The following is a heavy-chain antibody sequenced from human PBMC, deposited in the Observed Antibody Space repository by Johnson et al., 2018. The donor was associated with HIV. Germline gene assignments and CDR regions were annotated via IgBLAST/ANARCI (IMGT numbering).Heavy chain of an antibody. CDR2: IRYDGSNK. CDR3: ASVPMIVVLDGAFDI. Sequence: QVQLVESGGGVVQPGGSLRLSCAASGFTFSSYGMHWVRQAPGKGLEWVAFIRYDGSNKYYVDSVKGRFTISRDNSKNTLYLQMNSLRAEDTAVYYCASVPMIVVLDGAFDIWGQGTMVTVSS. CDR1: GFTFSSYG. D-gene: IGHD3-22*01. J-gene: IGHJ3*02. V-gene: IGHV3-30*02.